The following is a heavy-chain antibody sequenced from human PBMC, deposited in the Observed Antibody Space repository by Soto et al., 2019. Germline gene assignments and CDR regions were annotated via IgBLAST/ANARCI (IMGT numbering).Heavy chain of an antibody. CDR1: GYAFTTYG. J-gene: IGHJ4*02. CDR3: ARGRYGDY. CDR2: ISANNGNT. D-gene: IGHD1-1*01. Sequence: QVHLVQSGAEVKKPGASVKVSCKGSGYAFTTYGITWVRQAPGQGLEWMGWISANNGNTNYAQKLQGRVTVTRDTSTSTAYMELRSLTSDDTAVYYCARGRYGDYWGQGALVTVSS. V-gene: IGHV1-18*01.